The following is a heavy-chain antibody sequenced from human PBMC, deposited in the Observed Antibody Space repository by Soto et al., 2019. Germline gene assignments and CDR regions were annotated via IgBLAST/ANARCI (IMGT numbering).Heavy chain of an antibody. CDR2: FDPEDGET. J-gene: IGHJ4*02. V-gene: IGHV1-24*01. Sequence: ASVKVSCKVSGYTLTDLSMQWVRQAPGKGLEWMGGFDPEDGETIYAQKFQGRVTMTEDTATDTAYMELNSLRYEDTAVYYCARDKGYCSDTSCPDFDYWGQGTLVTVSS. CDR3: ARDKGYCSDTSCPDFDY. CDR1: GYTLTDLS. D-gene: IGHD2-15*01.